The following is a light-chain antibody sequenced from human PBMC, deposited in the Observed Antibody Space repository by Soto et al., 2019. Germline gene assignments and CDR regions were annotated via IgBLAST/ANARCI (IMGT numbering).Light chain of an antibody. CDR3: QQYGSSPRT. Sequence: EIVLTQSPCTLSSSPGERATLSCRASQSVNSSYLAWYQQKPGQAPRLLIYGASTRDTGIPDRFSGSGSGTEFTLTISRLEAEDFAVYYCQQYGSSPRTCGQGTKGDIK. V-gene: IGKV3-20*01. CDR1: QSVNSSY. J-gene: IGKJ1*01. CDR2: GAS.